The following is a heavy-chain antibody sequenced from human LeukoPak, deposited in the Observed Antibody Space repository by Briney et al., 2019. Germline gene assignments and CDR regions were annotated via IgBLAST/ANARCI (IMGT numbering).Heavy chain of an antibody. D-gene: IGHD2-15*01. J-gene: IGHJ6*02. CDR3: ARDTRLYSPYYYGMDV. V-gene: IGHV1-24*01. Sequence: ASVKVSCKVSGYTLTELSMHWVRQAPGKGLEWMGGFDPEDGETIYAQKFQGRVTMTEDTSTDTAYMELSSLRSEDTAVYYCARDTRLYSPYYYGMDVWGQGTTVTVSS. CDR1: GYTLTELS. CDR2: FDPEDGET.